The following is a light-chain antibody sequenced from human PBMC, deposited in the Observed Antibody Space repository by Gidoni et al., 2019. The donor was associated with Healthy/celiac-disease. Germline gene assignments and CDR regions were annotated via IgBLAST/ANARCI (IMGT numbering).Light chain of an antibody. Sequence: QSAPTQPAPVSGSPGPSITISFTGTSSDVGSYNLVSWYQQHPGKAPKLMIYEGSKRPSGVSNRFAGSNSGNTASLTISGLQAEDDADYYCCSYAGSSTFAFGGGTKLTVL. CDR1: SSDVGSYNL. CDR3: CSYAGSSTFA. V-gene: IGLV2-23*03. CDR2: EGS. J-gene: IGLJ2*01.